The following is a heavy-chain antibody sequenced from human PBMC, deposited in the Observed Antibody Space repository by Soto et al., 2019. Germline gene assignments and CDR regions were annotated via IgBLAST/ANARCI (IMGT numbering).Heavy chain of an antibody. V-gene: IGHV4-34*01. Sequence: QVPLQQWGAGLLKPSETLSLTCAVYGGSFSGYYWSWIRQPPGKGLEWIGEINHSGSTNYNPSLKSRVTISVDTSKNQFSLKLSSVTAADTAVYYCARSSYYDFWSGYSPYYYYYYMDVWGKGTTVTVSS. CDR2: INHSGST. CDR1: GGSFSGYY. D-gene: IGHD3-3*01. J-gene: IGHJ6*03. CDR3: ARSSYYDFWSGYSPYYYYYYMDV.